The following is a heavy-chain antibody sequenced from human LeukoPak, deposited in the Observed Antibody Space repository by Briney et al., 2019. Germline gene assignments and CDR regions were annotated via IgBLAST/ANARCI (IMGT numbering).Heavy chain of an antibody. CDR1: GFTFSNAW. J-gene: IGHJ4*02. D-gene: IGHD2/OR15-2a*01. Sequence: HPGGSLRLSCAASGFTFSNAWMSWVRQAPGKGLEWVALIWYDGSNKYYTDSVKGRLTISRDNSKNTLYLQMNSLRAEDTAIYYCAREGPRGNSQFDYWGQGTLVTVSS. V-gene: IGHV3-33*08. CDR2: IWYDGSNK. CDR3: AREGPRGNSQFDY.